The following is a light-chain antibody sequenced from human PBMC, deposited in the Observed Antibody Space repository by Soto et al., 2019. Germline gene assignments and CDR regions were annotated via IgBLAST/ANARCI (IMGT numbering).Light chain of an antibody. Sequence: QSALTQPPSVSAAPGQKVTISCSGSKSNIGSNYVSWYQQLPGTGPKLVIYDNIYRPSGIPDRFSGSKSGTSATLGITGLQNGDDADYYCGTWDSSLSVVVFGTGTKVTVL. CDR3: GTWDSSLSVVV. J-gene: IGLJ1*01. CDR1: KSNIGSNY. V-gene: IGLV1-51*01. CDR2: DNI.